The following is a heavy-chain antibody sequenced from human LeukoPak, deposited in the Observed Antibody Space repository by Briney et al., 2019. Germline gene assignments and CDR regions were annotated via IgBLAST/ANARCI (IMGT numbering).Heavy chain of an antibody. CDR3: ARAGVYDILTGYRKYYYYYMDV. V-gene: IGHV1-2*02. Sequence: ASVKVSCKASGYTFTGYYMHWVRQAPGQGLEWMGWINPNSGGTNYAQKSQGRVTMTRDTSISTAYMGLSRLRSDDTAVYYCARAGVYDILTGYRKYYYYYMDVWGKGTTVTVSS. CDR1: GYTFTGYY. D-gene: IGHD3-9*01. J-gene: IGHJ6*03. CDR2: INPNSGGT.